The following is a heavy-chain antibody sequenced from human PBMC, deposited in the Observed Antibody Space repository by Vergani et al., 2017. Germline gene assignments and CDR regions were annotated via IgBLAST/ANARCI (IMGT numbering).Heavy chain of an antibody. Sequence: QVQLQESGPGLVKPSQTLSLTCTVSGGSISSGGYYWSWIRQHPGKGLEWIGYIYYSGSTYYNPSLKSRVTISVDTSKNQFSLKLSSVTAAATAVYYGASSVCSGGSCYLCFDYWGQGTLVTVSS. V-gene: IGHV4-31*03. D-gene: IGHD2-15*01. J-gene: IGHJ4*02. CDR3: ASSVCSGGSCYLCFDY. CDR2: IYYSGST. CDR1: GGSISSGGYY.